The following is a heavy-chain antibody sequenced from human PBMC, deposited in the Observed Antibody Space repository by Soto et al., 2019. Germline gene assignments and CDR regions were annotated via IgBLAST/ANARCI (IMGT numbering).Heavy chain of an antibody. CDR3: ASSDSSGYYSY. Sequence: QVQLVQSGAEVKKPGSSVKVSCKASGGTFSSYAISWVRQAPGQGLEWMGGIIPIFGTANYAQKFQGRVTLTADESTSTAYMEPSSLRSEDTAVYYCASSDSSGYYSYWGQGTLVTVSS. J-gene: IGHJ4*02. D-gene: IGHD3-22*01. V-gene: IGHV1-69*01. CDR2: IIPIFGTA. CDR1: GGTFSSYA.